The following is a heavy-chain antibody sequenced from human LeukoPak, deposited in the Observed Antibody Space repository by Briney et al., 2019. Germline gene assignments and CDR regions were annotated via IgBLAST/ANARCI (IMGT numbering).Heavy chain of an antibody. D-gene: IGHD3-22*01. CDR3: ARVRYYYDSSGYYSHYYGMDV. Sequence: SETLSLTCTASGGSISSYYWSWIRRPAGKGLEWIGRIYTSGSTNYNPSLKSRVTMSVDTSRNQFSLKLSSVTAADTAVYYCARVRYYYDSSGYYSHYYGMDVWGQGTTVTVSS. CDR1: GGSISSYY. V-gene: IGHV4-4*07. CDR2: IYTSGST. J-gene: IGHJ6*02.